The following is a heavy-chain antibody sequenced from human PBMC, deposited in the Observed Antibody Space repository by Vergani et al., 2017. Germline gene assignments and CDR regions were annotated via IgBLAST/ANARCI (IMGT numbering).Heavy chain of an antibody. V-gene: IGHV4-34*01. CDR1: GGSFTSYH. D-gene: IGHD4-11*01. CDR3: ARVNTETNGHLYYYYYMDV. Sequence: QVQLQQWGGGLLKPSETLSLTCVVNGGSFTSYHWTWIRQSPGEGLEWVGDIDHTGRPDYNPSLKSRLTMSVEKYRNQFSLTLNSVTATDTAIYFCARVNTETNGHLYYYYYMDVWVQGTAVTVS. CDR2: IDHTGRP. J-gene: IGHJ6*03.